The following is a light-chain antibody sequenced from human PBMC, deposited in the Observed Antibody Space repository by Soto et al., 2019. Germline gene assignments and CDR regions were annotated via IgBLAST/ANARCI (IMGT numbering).Light chain of an antibody. V-gene: IGLV2-14*01. CDR1: SSDVGGYNY. Sequence: QPVLTQPASVSGSPGQSITISCTGSSSDVGGYNYVSWYQQYPGKAPKLIIYDVSYRPSGVSVRFSGSKSGNTASLTISGLQAEDEADYYCSSYTSDTTRDVVFGGGTKLTVL. CDR3: SSYTSDTTRDVV. CDR2: DVS. J-gene: IGLJ2*01.